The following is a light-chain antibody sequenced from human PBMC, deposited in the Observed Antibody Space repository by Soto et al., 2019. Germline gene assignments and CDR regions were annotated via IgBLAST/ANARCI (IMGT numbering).Light chain of an antibody. J-gene: IGKJ1*01. CDR3: PQYHNDWA. CDR2: DVS. Sequence: PSTISETVWDVVTISCRASQTISSLLAWYQQRPGTAPKLLIYDVSSLQGGVPSRFSGSGSGTEFTLTISGLQPDDFATYYGPQYHNDWAFGQRTTVDI. CDR1: QTISSL. V-gene: IGKV1-5*01.